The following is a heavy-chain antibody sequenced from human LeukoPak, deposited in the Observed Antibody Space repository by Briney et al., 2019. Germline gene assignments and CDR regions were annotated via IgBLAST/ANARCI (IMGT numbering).Heavy chain of an antibody. D-gene: IGHD3-10*01. CDR3: AKSQGEDV. CDR2: ILGSGGST. J-gene: IGHJ6*02. CDR1: GFTFSSYA. Sequence: GGSLRLSCAASGFTFSSYAMSWVRQAPGKGPEWVSTILGSGGSTYYADSVQGRFTISRDNSKNTLYLQMNSLRAEDTALYYCAKSQGEDVWGQGTTVTVSS. V-gene: IGHV3-23*01.